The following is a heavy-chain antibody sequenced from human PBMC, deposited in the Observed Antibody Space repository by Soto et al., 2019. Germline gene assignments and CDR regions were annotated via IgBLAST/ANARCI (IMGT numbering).Heavy chain of an antibody. CDR3: ARIVVVIGWFDP. CDR2: IIPIFGTA. D-gene: IGHD3-22*01. Sequence: SVKVSCKASGGTFSSYAISWVRQAPGQGLEWMGGIIPIFGTANYAQKFQGRVTITADESTSTAYMELSSLRSEDTAVYYWARIVVVIGWFDPWGQGTLVTVSS. V-gene: IGHV1-69*13. CDR1: GGTFSSYA. J-gene: IGHJ5*02.